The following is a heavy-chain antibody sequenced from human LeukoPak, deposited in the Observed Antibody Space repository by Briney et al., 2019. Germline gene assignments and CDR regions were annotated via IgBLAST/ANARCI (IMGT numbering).Heavy chain of an antibody. CDR1: GYTFTSYY. CDR3: ARDIYYDSEIDY. Sequence: ASVKVSCKASGYTFTSYYIHWVRQAPGQGLEWMGIINPSRGSTSYAQKFQGGVTMTRDASTSTFYMELSSLRSEDTAVYYCARDIYYDSEIDYWGQGTLVTVSS. D-gene: IGHD3-22*01. CDR2: INPSRGST. J-gene: IGHJ4*02. V-gene: IGHV1-46*01.